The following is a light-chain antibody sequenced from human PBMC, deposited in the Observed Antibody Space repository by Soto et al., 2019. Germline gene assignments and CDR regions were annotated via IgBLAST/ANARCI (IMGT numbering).Light chain of an antibody. V-gene: IGKV3-20*01. J-gene: IGKJ2*01. CDR1: QRVSSRF. CDR3: QQYGSAPYT. Sequence: EIVLTQSPGTLSLSPGERATLSCRASQRVSSRFLAWYQQKPGQAPRLLMYGASSRSTGIPDRFSGTGSGTDFTLTISRLEPEDVAVYYCQQYGSAPYTFGLGTKLEIK. CDR2: GAS.